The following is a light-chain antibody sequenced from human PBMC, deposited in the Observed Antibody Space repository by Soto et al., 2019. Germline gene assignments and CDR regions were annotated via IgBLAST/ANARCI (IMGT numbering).Light chain of an antibody. CDR3: SSYTTSSIWL. J-gene: IGLJ3*02. Sequence: QSVLTQPASVSGSPGQSITISCSGTSSDVGGYNYVSWYQQSPGKAPKLLIYEVTNRPSGVSNRFSGSKSANTASLTISGLQADAAAYYCSSYTTSSIWLFGGGTKLTVL. V-gene: IGLV2-14*01. CDR1: SSDVGGYNY. CDR2: EVT.